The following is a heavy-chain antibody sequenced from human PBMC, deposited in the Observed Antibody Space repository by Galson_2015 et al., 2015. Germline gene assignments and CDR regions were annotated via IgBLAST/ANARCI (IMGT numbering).Heavy chain of an antibody. V-gene: IGHV1-2*06. CDR3: VRGRQHLDY. D-gene: IGHD6-13*01. CDR2: INPNSGNT. J-gene: IGHJ4*02. Sequence: SVKVSCKASGYTFTTSAMHWVRQAPGQRLEWMGRINPNSGNTNSTQKFQGRVALTRDTSITTVYMELSSLRSDDTAVYYCVRGRQHLDYWGQGALVTVSS. CDR1: GYTFTTSA.